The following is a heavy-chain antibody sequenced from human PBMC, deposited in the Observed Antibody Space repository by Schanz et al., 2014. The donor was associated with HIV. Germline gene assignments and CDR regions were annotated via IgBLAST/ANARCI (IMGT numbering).Heavy chain of an antibody. D-gene: IGHD1-1*01. V-gene: IGHV3-33*03. CDR1: GLTFSAYG. CDR3: TKEVPPDV. CDR2: IWYDGSNK. J-gene: IGHJ6*02. Sequence: VVLVESGGGLIQPGGSLRLSCAVSGLTFSAYGMNWVRQAPGKGLEWVAVIWYDGSNKYYADSVKGRFTISRDNAKNSLYLQMNSLRAEDTAVYYCTKEVPPDVWGQGTTVTVSS.